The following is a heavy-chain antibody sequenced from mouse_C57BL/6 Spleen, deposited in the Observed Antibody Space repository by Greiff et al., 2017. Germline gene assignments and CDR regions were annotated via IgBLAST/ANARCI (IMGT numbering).Heavy chain of an antibody. CDR3: ARWRDDGYPMDY. Sequence: QVQLQQPGAELVKPGASVKLSCKASGYTFTSYWMHWVKQRPGQGLEWIGMIHPNSGSTNYNEKFKSKATLTVDKSSSTAYMQLSSLTSEDSAVYYCARWRDDGYPMDYWGQGTSVTVSS. J-gene: IGHJ4*01. CDR1: GYTFTSYW. V-gene: IGHV1-64*01. CDR2: IHPNSGST. D-gene: IGHD2-3*01.